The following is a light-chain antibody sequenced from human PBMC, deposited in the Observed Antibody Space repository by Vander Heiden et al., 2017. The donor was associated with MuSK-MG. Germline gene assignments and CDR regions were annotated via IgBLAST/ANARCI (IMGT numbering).Light chain of an antibody. J-gene: IGKJ4*01. CDR1: QSVLYSSNNKNY. Sequence: DIVMTQSPDSLDVSLGERATINCKSSQSVLYSSNNKNYLAWYQQKPGQPPKLLIYWASTWESGVPDRFSGSGSGTDFTLTISSLQAEDVAVYYCQQDDSGLLTFGGGTKVEIK. CDR2: WAS. V-gene: IGKV4-1*01. CDR3: QQDDSGLLT.